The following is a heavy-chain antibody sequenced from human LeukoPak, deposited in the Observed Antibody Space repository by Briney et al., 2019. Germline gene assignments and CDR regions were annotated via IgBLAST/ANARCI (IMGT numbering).Heavy chain of an antibody. D-gene: IGHD2-15*01. V-gene: IGHV1-18*01. CDR2: ISAYNGNT. Sequence: GASVKVSCKASGYTFTSYGISWVRQAPGQGLEWMGWISAYNGNTNYAQELQGRVTMTTDTSTSTAYMELRSLRSDDTAVYYCARLLLRGDHGGGLDYWGQGTLVTVSS. J-gene: IGHJ4*02. CDR1: GYTFTSYG. CDR3: ARLLLRGDHGGGLDY.